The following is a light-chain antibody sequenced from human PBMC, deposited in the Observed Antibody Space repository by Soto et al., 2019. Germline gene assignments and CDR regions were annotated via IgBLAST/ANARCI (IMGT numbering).Light chain of an antibody. CDR3: QQSYSTPLT. J-gene: IGKJ4*01. V-gene: IGKV1-39*01. Sequence: DIQMTQSPSSLSASVGDRVTITCRASQSISSFLIWYQQKPGTAPKLLIYAASTLQSGVPSRFSGSGSGTDFTLTISSLQPEDFATYYCQQSYSTPLTFGGGTKV. CDR1: QSISSF. CDR2: AAS.